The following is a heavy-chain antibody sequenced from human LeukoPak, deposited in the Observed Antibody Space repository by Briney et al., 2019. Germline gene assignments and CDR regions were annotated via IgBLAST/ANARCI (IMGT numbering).Heavy chain of an antibody. J-gene: IGHJ5*02. CDR2: IRPDGNDK. V-gene: IGHV3-7*01. CDR3: GRWGITAALDR. D-gene: IGHD1-20*01. Sequence: GGSLRLSCTASEFMFSNYWMSWVRQAPGRGLEWVANIRPDGNDKYYVESVRGRFTISRDNAQNSLYLQLSSLRGDDSGVYYCGRWGITAALDRWGQGTLVTVSS. CDR1: EFMFSNYW.